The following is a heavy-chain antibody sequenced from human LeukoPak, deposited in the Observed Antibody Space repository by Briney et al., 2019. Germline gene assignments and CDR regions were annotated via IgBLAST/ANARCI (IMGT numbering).Heavy chain of an antibody. Sequence: ASVKVSCKASGYTFTGYYMHWVRQAPGQGLEWMGRINPNSGGTNYAQKLQGRVTMTTDTSTSTAYMELRSLRSDDTAVYYCARAAVHGSGSRSDYWGQGTLVTVSS. V-gene: IGHV1-2*06. CDR2: INPNSGGT. CDR1: GYTFTGYY. CDR3: ARAAVHGSGSRSDY. J-gene: IGHJ4*02. D-gene: IGHD3-10*01.